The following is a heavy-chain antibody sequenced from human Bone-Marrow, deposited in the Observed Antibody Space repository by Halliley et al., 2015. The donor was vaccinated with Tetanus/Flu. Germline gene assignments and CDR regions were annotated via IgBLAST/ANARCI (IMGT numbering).Heavy chain of an antibody. D-gene: IGHD3-22*01. Sequence: GLVKPSETLSLTCTVSGGTVSLGSYYWSWIRQPPGKGLEWIGYVYFNGNTNYNPSLKSRLTISVDTSKNQFSLKLSSVTAADTAVYYCARELYYDSSAYYASFYVLDVWGQGTTVTVSS. CDR3: ARELYYDSSAYYASFYVLDV. J-gene: IGHJ6*02. V-gene: IGHV4-61*01. CDR1: GGTVSLGSYY. CDR2: VYFNGNT.